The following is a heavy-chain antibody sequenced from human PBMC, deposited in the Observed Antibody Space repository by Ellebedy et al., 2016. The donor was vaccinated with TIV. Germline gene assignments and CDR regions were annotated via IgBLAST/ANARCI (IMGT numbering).Heavy chain of an antibody. D-gene: IGHD3-22*01. CDR3: AKGTSSGFNYDRVGCEY. J-gene: IGHJ4*02. CDR2: ISGGGDST. Sequence: GGSLRLSCAASGFTFSSFAMHWVRQAPGKGLEWLSVISGGGDSTNHADSVKGRFTITRDNSKNTLYLQMDRVRAEDTAVYYCAKGTSSGFNYDRVGCEYWGQGTLVTVSS. V-gene: IGHV3-23*01. CDR1: GFTFSSFA.